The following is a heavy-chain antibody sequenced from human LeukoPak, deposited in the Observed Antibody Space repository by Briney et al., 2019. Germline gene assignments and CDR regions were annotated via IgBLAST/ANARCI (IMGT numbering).Heavy chain of an antibody. CDR1: GFTLSSYA. CDR3: AKVSTNGRYYDSSGYLSFDY. V-gene: IGHV3-23*01. D-gene: IGHD3-22*01. J-gene: IGHJ4*02. Sequence: GGSLRLSCAASGFTLSSYAMSWVRQAPGKGLEWVSAISGSGGSTYYAGSVKGRFTISRENSKNTLYQQMNRLTAEDTAVYYCAKVSTNGRYYDSSGYLSFDYWGQGTLVTVSS. CDR2: ISGSGGST.